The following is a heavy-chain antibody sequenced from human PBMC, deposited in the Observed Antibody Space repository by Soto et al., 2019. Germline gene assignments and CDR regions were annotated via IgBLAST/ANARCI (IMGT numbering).Heavy chain of an antibody. CDR2: ISSTAGTI. D-gene: IGHD3-16*01. Sequence: EVVLLESGGGLVQPGGSRRLSCAASGFTFSFNPMSWARQAPGKGLEWVAGISSTAGTIYYADPVKGRFTISRDNSKNTLYLQMDSLRAEDTAVYYCANWGKSGSDFWGQGTLVTVSS. CDR3: ANWGKSGSDF. V-gene: IGHV3-23*01. J-gene: IGHJ4*02. CDR1: GFTFSFNP.